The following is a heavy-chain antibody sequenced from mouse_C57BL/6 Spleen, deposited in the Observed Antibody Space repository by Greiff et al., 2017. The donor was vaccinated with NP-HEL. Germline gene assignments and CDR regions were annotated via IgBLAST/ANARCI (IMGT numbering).Heavy chain of an antibody. V-gene: IGHV1-80*01. CDR2: IYPGDGDT. CDR1: GYAFSSYW. CDR3: ASRSSGYLLFAY. D-gene: IGHD3-2*02. Sequence: QVQLKESGAELVKPGASVKISCKASGYAFSSYWMNWVKQRPGKGLEWIGQIYPGDGDTNYNGKFKGKATLTAVKSSSTAYMQLGSLTSEDSAVYFCASRSSGYLLFAYWGQGTLVTVSA. J-gene: IGHJ3*01.